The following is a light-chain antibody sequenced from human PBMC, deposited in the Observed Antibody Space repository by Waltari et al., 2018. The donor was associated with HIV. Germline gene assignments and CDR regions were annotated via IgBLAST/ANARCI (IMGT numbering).Light chain of an antibody. CDR1: QSLSSY. Sequence: DIQLTQSPSSLSASVGDRVTITCRASQSLSSYLNWYQQKPGKATKLLIYAASSLQSGVPSRFSGSGSGTEFTLTISSLQPEDFATYYCQQSYSTLMVTFGPGTKVDIK. CDR2: AAS. CDR3: QQSYSTLMVT. V-gene: IGKV1-39*01. J-gene: IGKJ3*01.